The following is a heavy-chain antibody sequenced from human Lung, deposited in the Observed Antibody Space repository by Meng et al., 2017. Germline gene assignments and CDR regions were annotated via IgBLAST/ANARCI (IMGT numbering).Heavy chain of an antibody. CDR1: GYTFPDYY. V-gene: IGHV1-2*06. Sequence: VVHLGDEVQKPGASLKVSYKPSGYTFPDYYIHWVRRAPGQGLEWMGRINPKSGDTHYAQKFQARVTMTGDTSISTAYMELSGLRSDDTAMYYCARDEDISAAGKLFGDYWGQGTLVTVSS. CDR2: INPKSGDT. CDR3: ARDEDISAAGKLFGDY. D-gene: IGHD6-25*01. J-gene: IGHJ4*02.